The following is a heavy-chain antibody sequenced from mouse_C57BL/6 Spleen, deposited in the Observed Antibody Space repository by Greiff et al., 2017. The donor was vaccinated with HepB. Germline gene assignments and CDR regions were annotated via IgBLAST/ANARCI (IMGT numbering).Heavy chain of an antibody. J-gene: IGHJ2*01. CDR1: GYAFTNYL. D-gene: IGHD1-1*01. CDR3: ARLGVTTVVATEDY. CDR2: INPGSGGT. Sequence: QVQLKESGAELVRPGTSVKVSCKASGYAFTNYLIEWVKQRPGQGLEWIGVINPGSGGTNYNEKFKGKATLTADKSSSTAYMQLSSLTSEDSAVYFCARLGVTTVVATEDYWGQGTTLTVSS. V-gene: IGHV1-54*01.